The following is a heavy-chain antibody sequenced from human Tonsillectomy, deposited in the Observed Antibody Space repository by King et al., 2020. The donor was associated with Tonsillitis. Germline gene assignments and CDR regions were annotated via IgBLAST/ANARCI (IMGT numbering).Heavy chain of an antibody. D-gene: IGHD3-22*01. CDR2: IYHSGST. CDR1: GYSISSGYY. J-gene: IGHJ3*02. V-gene: IGHV4-38-2*02. Sequence: QLQESGPGLVKPSETLSLTCAVSGYSISSGYYWGWIRQPPGKGLEWLGSIYHSGSTYYNPSLKSRVTISVDTSKNQFSLKLSSVTAADTAVYYCARDYYDSSGYSPTDAFDIWGQGTMVTVSS. CDR3: ARDYYDSSGYSPTDAFDI.